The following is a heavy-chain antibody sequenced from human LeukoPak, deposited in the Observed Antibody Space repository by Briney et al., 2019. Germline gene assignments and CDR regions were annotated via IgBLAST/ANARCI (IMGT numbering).Heavy chain of an antibody. Sequence: GASVKVSCKASGYTFTSYDISWVRQAPGQGLEWMGWISAYNGNTNYAQKLQGRVTMTTDTSTSTAYMELRSLRSDDTAVYYCARESPGYSSGWVWGYYYYYGMDVWGQGTTVTVSS. CDR2: ISAYNGNT. CDR3: ARESPGYSSGWVWGYYYYYGMDV. CDR1: GYTFTSYD. V-gene: IGHV1-18*01. D-gene: IGHD6-19*01. J-gene: IGHJ6*02.